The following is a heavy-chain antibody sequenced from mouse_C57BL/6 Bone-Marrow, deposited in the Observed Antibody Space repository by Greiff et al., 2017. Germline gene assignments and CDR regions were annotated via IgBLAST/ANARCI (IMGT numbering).Heavy chain of an antibody. CDR3: ARGSYDYDDGWYFDV. J-gene: IGHJ1*03. D-gene: IGHD2-4*01. V-gene: IGHV5-9*01. CDR1: GFTFSSYT. CDR2: ISGGGGNT. Sequence: EVKVVESGGGLVKPGGSLKLSCAASGFTFSSYTMSWVRQTPEKRLEWVATISGGGGNTYYPESVKGRFTISRDNAKNTLYMQMSSLRSEDTALYYCARGSYDYDDGWYFDVWGTGTTVTVSS.